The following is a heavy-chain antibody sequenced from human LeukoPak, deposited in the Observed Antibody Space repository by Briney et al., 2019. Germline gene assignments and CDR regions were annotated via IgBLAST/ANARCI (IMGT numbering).Heavy chain of an antibody. CDR1: GFTFSSYE. Sequence: GGSLRLSCAASGFTFSSYEMNWVCQAPGKGLEWVSYISSSGSTIYYTDSVKGRFTISRDNAKNSLYLQMNSLRAEDTALYYCARAMVRGVSYDYWGQGTLVTVSS. J-gene: IGHJ4*02. CDR3: ARAMVRGVSYDY. CDR2: ISSSGSTI. V-gene: IGHV3-48*03. D-gene: IGHD3-10*01.